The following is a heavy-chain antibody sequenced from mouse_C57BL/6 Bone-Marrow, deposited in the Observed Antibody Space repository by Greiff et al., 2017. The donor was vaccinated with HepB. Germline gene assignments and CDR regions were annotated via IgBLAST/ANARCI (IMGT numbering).Heavy chain of an antibody. CDR1: GFTFSSYA. CDR2: ISDGGSYT. CDR3: ARAYYGNYGVAY. D-gene: IGHD2-10*01. Sequence: EVHLVESGGGLVKPGGSLKLSCAASGFTFSSYAMSWVRQTPEKRLEWVANISDGGSYTYYPDNVKGRFTISRNNDKNNLYLQMSHLKSEDTAMYYCARAYYGNYGVAYWGQGTLVTVSA. V-gene: IGHV5-4*01. J-gene: IGHJ3*01.